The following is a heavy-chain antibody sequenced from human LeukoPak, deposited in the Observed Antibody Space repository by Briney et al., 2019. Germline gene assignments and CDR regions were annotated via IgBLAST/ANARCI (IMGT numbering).Heavy chain of an antibody. D-gene: IGHD6-13*01. V-gene: IGHV4-30-2*01. Sequence: PSQTLSLTCTVSGGSISSGGYYWSWIRQPPGKGLEWIGYIYHSGSTYYNPSLKSRVTISVDRSKNQFSLKLSSVTAADTAVYYCARGPSLAAAGPLDYWGQGTLVTVSS. CDR3: ARGPSLAAAGPLDY. J-gene: IGHJ4*02. CDR2: IYHSGST. CDR1: GGSISSGGYY.